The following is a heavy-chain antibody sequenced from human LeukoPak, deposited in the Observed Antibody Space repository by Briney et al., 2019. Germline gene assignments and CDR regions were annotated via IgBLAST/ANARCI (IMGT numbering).Heavy chain of an antibody. D-gene: IGHD4-17*01. CDR1: GFTFSSYA. CDR2: IYSGGST. CDR3: ARGPVTTKANSIGYYYYGMDV. Sequence: GGSLRLSCAASGFTFSSYAMSWVRQAPGKGLEWVSVIYSGGSTYYADSVKGRFTISRDNSKNTLFLQMNSLRAEDTAVYYCARGPVTTKANSIGYYYYGMDVWGKGTTVTVSS. V-gene: IGHV3-53*01. J-gene: IGHJ6*04.